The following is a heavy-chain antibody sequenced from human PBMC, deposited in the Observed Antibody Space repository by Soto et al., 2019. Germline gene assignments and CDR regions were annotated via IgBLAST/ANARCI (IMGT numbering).Heavy chain of an antibody. Sequence: QVQLVQSGAEVKKPGASVKVSCKASGYTFTSYGISWVRQAPGQGLEGMGRISGYNGNSNYAQNLQGRVTMTTDTSTSTAYMELRSLRSDDTAVYYCAREAIQDIVVVVVAPEGLGYWGQGTLVTVSS. J-gene: IGHJ4*02. CDR1: GYTFTSYG. V-gene: IGHV1-18*01. CDR3: AREAIQDIVVVVVAPEGLGY. D-gene: IGHD2-15*01. CDR2: ISGYNGNS.